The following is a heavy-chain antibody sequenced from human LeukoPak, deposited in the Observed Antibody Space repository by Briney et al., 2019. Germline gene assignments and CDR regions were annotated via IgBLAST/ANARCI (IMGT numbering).Heavy chain of an antibody. J-gene: IGHJ4*02. CDR1: GFTFDDYA. V-gene: IGHV3-23*01. Sequence: GGSLRLSCAASGFTFDDYAMHWVRQAPGKGLEWVAAIGSDYDRVHEDSVKGRFTISRDNSKSTLYLQMDNLRPEDTAVYFCAKSAGVATIYFDCWGQGALVTVSS. CDR3: AKSAGVATIYFDC. D-gene: IGHD5-12*01. CDR2: IGSDYDR.